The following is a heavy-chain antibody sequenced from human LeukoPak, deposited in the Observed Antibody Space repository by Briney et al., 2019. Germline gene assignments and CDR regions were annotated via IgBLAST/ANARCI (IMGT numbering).Heavy chain of an antibody. V-gene: IGHV4-59*01. CDR1: GGSISGYY. J-gene: IGHJ3*02. CDR2: IYYSGST. D-gene: IGHD6-6*01. Sequence: SETLSLTCSVSGGSISGYYWSWIRQPPGKGLEWIGYIYYSGSTNYNPSLKSRITISVDTSKNQFSLKVSSVTAADTAVYYCASYSSSDAFDIWGQGTMVTVSS. CDR3: ASYSSSDAFDI.